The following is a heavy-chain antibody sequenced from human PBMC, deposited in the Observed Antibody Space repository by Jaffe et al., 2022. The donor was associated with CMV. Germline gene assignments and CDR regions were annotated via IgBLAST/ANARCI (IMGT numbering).Heavy chain of an antibody. CDR3: ARDPDPIVLMVYAKTLDP. J-gene: IGHJ5*02. V-gene: IGHV1-46*01. D-gene: IGHD2-8*01. CDR1: GYTFTSYY. CDR2: INPSGGST. Sequence: QVQLVQSGAEVKKPGASVKVSCKASGYTFTSYYMHWVRQAPGQGLEWMGIINPSGGSTSYAQKFQGRVTMTRDTSTSTVYMELSSLRSEDTAVYYCARDPDPIVLMVYAKTLDPWGQGTLVTVSS.